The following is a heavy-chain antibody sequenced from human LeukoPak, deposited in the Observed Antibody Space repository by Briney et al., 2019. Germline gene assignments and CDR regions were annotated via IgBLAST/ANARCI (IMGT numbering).Heavy chain of an antibody. CDR3: ARAPPEESWLVYFDS. V-gene: IGHV4-59*01. J-gene: IGHJ4*02. Sequence: PSETLSLTCTVSGDSIKNYYWSWIRQPPGKGLEWIGYIYYSGKTNYNPSLKSRVTMSVDTSKNQFSLKLRSVTPADTAIYYCARAPPEESWLVYFDSWGQGTLVTVSS. CDR2: IYYSGKT. D-gene: IGHD6-19*01. CDR1: GDSIKNYY.